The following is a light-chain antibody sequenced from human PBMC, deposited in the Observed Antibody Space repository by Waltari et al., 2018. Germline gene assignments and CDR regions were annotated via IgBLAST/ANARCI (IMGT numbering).Light chain of an antibody. CDR2: DVT. J-gene: IGLJ3*02. V-gene: IGLV2-11*01. CDR1: TNDLGSYKY. CDR3: CSYAGSYTWV. Sequence: SALTQPRPVSGSPGQSVTNSCTGTTNDLGSYKYVSWYQQHPGKAPKLIILDVTKRPSGVPDRLSGSKSGNTASLTISGLRAEDEAEYYCCSYAGSYTWVFGGGTKLTVV.